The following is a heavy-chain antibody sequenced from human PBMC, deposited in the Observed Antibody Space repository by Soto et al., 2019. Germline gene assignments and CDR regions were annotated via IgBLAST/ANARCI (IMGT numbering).Heavy chain of an antibody. D-gene: IGHD6-13*01. Sequence: QVQLVESGGGMVKPGGSLRLSCAASGFTFSDYYMSWIRQAPGKGLEWVSYISSSGSTIYYADSVKGRFTISRDNTKNSMLLQMNSLRAEDTAVYYCARDQQQLANNYDGMDVWGQGTTVTVSS. CDR2: ISSSGSTI. J-gene: IGHJ6*02. CDR1: GFTFSDYY. V-gene: IGHV3-11*01. CDR3: ARDQQQLANNYDGMDV.